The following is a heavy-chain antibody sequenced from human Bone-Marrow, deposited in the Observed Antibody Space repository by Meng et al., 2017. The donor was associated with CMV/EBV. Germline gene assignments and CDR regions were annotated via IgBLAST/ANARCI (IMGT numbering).Heavy chain of an antibody. J-gene: IGHJ3*02. CDR3: AGGTPLLEQGADAFDI. CDR2: IRFRTNDQ. Sequence: GESLKIFCAGSGFTFSSYAMHWVRQAPGKGLDWVAFIRFRTNDQYYAHSVKGRFSISRDNSKNTLFLQRNSLRPDDTAVYYCAGGTPLLEQGADAFDIWGQGTPVTVSS. CDR1: GFTFSSYA. D-gene: IGHD1/OR15-1a*01. V-gene: IGHV3-30*02.